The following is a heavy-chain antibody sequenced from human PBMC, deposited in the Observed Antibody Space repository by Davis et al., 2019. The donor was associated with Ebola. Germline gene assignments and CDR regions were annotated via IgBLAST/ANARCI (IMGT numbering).Heavy chain of an antibody. CDR1: GFTFTTTW. V-gene: IGHV3-15*05. Sequence: GGSLRLSCAASGFTFTTTWMSWVRQAPGKGLEWVGRIKSKISGGTITYAAPVKGRFTISRDDSKNTLYLQMSSLKSEDTAIYYCTSRGLVSATDEAFDIWGQGTVVTVSS. CDR3: TSRGLVSATDEAFDI. J-gene: IGHJ3*02. CDR2: IKSKISGGTI. D-gene: IGHD1-1*01.